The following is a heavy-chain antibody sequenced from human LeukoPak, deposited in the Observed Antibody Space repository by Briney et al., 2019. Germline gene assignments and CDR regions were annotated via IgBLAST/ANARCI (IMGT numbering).Heavy chain of an antibody. J-gene: IGHJ3*02. CDR1: GGSISSYY. Sequence: SETLSLTCTVSGGSISSYYWSLIRQPPWKGLEWIGYIYYSGSTNYNPSLKSRVTISVDTSKNQFSLKLSSVTAADTAVYYCARWSRYGMDAFDIWGQGTMVTVSS. CDR2: IYYSGST. CDR3: ARWSRYGMDAFDI. D-gene: IGHD4-17*01. V-gene: IGHV4-59*01.